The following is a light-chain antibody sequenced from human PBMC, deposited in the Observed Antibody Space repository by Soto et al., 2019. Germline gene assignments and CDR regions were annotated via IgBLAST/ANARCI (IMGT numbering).Light chain of an antibody. CDR2: GNS. Sequence: QAVLTQPPSVSGAPGQRVTISCTGSSSNIGAGYDVHWYQRLPGTAPKLLIYGNSNRPSGVPDRFSGSKSGTSASLAITGLQAEDEAEYYCQSYDSSLSGVVFGGGTKVTVL. CDR3: QSYDSSLSGVV. CDR1: SSNIGAGYD. V-gene: IGLV1-40*01. J-gene: IGLJ2*01.